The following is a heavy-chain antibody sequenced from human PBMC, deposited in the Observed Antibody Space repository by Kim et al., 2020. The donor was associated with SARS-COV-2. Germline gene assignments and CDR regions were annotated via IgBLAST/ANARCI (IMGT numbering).Heavy chain of an antibody. CDR1: GASISSDTYS. CDR2: IYAYGAA. V-gene: IGHV4-39*01. Sequence: SETLSLTCTVSGASISSDTYSWGWLRPPPGKGREGIVNIYAYGAASYNPRVTTTVSPSKNQFSLKLTSVTAAATAVYYCERISPEHGYAFRAAFDYWGQG. J-gene: IGHJ4*02. CDR3: ERISPEHGYAFRAAFDY. D-gene: IGHD5-12*01.